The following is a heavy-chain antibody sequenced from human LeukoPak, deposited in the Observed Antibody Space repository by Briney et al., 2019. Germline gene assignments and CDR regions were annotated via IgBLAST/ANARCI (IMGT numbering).Heavy chain of an antibody. CDR3: ASQGWTNYYYYYYMDV. CDR2: ISGSGGTT. V-gene: IGHV3-23*01. Sequence: GGSLRLSCASSGFTFSGSTMSWVRQAPGKGLERVSGISGSGGTTRHADSVKGRFTISRDNAKNTLSLQMNSLRAEDTAVYYCASQGWTNYYYYYYMDVWGKGTTVTVSS. CDR1: GFTFSGST. J-gene: IGHJ6*03. D-gene: IGHD2-15*01.